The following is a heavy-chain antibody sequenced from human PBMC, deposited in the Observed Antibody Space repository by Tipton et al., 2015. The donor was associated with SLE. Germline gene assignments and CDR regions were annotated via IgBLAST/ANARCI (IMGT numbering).Heavy chain of an antibody. Sequence: SLRLSCAASGFTFSSYAMHWARQAPGKGLEWVAVISYDGSNKYYADSVKGRFTISRDNSKNTLYLQMNSLRAEDTAVYYGVATISDYYDSSGLDYWGQGTLVTVSS. V-gene: IGHV3-30*04. CDR1: GFTFSSYA. CDR3: VATISDYYDSSGLDY. J-gene: IGHJ4*02. D-gene: IGHD3-22*01. CDR2: ISYDGSNK.